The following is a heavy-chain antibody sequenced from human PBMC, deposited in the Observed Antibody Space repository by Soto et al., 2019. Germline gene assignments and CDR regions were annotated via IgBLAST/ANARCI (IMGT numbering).Heavy chain of an antibody. D-gene: IGHD3-22*01. Sequence: GGSLRLSCAASGFTFSSYAISWSRKAPGKGQEWVSAISRSCSSTYYADSVKGRFPISRDNSKNTLYLQMNSLRAEDTAVYYCAKFLVAEYYYDSSGYPPDYWGQGTLVTVSS. CDR1: GFTFSSYA. J-gene: IGHJ4*02. V-gene: IGHV3-23*01. CDR2: ISRSCSST. CDR3: AKFLVAEYYYDSSGYPPDY.